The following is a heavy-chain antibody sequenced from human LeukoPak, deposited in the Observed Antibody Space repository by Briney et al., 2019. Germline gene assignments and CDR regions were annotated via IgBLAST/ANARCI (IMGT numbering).Heavy chain of an antibody. Sequence: ASVKVSCKASGYTFTSYGISWVRQAPGQGLEWMGWISAYNGNTNYAQKFQGRVTMTTDTSTSTAYMELRSLRSDDTAVYYCARYLMITFGGVIVPAYYYYGMDVWGQGTTVTVSS. V-gene: IGHV1-18*01. CDR1: GYTFTSYG. CDR2: ISAYNGNT. CDR3: ARYLMITFGGVIVPAYYYYGMDV. J-gene: IGHJ6*02. D-gene: IGHD3-16*02.